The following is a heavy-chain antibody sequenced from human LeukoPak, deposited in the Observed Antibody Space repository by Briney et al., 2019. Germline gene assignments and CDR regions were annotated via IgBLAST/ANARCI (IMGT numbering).Heavy chain of an antibody. Sequence: GGSLRLSCAASGFTSSSYWMHWVRQAPGKGLVWVSRINSDGSSTSYADSVKGRFTISRDNAKNTLYLQMDSLRAEDTAVYYCARVDSSGYYPLDYWGQGTLVTVSS. D-gene: IGHD3-22*01. CDR2: INSDGSST. J-gene: IGHJ4*02. CDR3: ARVDSSGYYPLDY. V-gene: IGHV3-74*01. CDR1: GFTSSSYW.